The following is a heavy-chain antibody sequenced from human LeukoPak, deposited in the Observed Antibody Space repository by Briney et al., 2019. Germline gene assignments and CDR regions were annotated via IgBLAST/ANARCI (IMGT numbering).Heavy chain of an antibody. D-gene: IGHD1-26*01. CDR3: ARGFYSGSYRVEYFQH. V-gene: IGHV3-21*01. CDR1: GFTFSSYS. Sequence: PGGSLRLSCAASGFTFSSYSMNWVRQAPGKGLEWVSSISSSSSYIYYADSAKGRFTISRDNAKNSLYLQMNSLRAEDTAVYYCARGFYSGSYRVEYFQHWGQGTLVTVSS. CDR2: ISSSSSYI. J-gene: IGHJ1*01.